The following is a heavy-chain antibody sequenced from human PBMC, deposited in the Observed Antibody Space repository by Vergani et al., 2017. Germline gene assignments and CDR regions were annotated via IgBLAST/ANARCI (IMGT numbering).Heavy chain of an antibody. CDR2: IIPIFGTA. CDR1: GGTFSSYA. V-gene: IGHV1-69*01. J-gene: IGHJ4*03. D-gene: IGHD3-22*01. CDR3: ARDWYDSSGYYLYFDY. Sequence: QVQLVQSGAEVKKPGSSVKVSCTASGGTFSSYAISWVRQAPGQGLEWMGGIIPIFGTANYAQKFQGRVTITVDESTSTAYMELSSLRSEDTAVYYCARDWYDSSGYYLYFDYWGQGTTVTVSS.